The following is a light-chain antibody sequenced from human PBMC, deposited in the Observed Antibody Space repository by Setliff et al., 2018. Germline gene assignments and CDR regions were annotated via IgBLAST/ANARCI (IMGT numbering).Light chain of an antibody. Sequence: QPVLAQPPSASGSPGQSVTISCTGTSNDVWGHNYVSWYQQHPGKAPQLIIYDVTKRPSGVPDRFSGSKSGNTASLTVSGLQAEDEADYYCSSYADSNIFLFGTGTKVTVL. CDR1: SNDVWGHNY. V-gene: IGLV2-8*01. CDR2: DVT. CDR3: SSYADSNIFL. J-gene: IGLJ1*01.